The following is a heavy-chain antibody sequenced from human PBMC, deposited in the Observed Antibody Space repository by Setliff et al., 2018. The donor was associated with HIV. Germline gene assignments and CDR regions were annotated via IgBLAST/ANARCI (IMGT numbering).Heavy chain of an antibody. CDR3: VKGDNFWTGYSTYFEFDP. J-gene: IGHJ5*02. CDR2: IRYDGSEK. CDR1: GFIFGNFG. D-gene: IGHD3-3*01. Sequence: LRLSCAASGFIFGNFGLHWVRQAPGEGLEWVTFIRYDGSEKFYADSVRGRFTISRDNSKNKLYLQMNSLRIGDTAIYYCVKGDNFWTGYSTYFEFDPWGQGTLVTVSS. V-gene: IGHV3-30*02.